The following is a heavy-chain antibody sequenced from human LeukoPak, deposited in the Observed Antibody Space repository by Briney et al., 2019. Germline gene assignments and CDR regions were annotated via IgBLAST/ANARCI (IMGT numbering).Heavy chain of an antibody. CDR3: AKLSSGYYYLPHYYYYYYMDV. V-gene: IGHV3-23*01. Sequence: GGSLRLSCAASGFTFSSYAMSWVRQAPGKGLEWVSAISGSGGSTYYADSVKGRFTISRDNSKNTLYLQMNSLRAEDTAVYYCAKLSSGYYYLPHYYYYYYMDVWGKGTTVTVSS. J-gene: IGHJ6*03. D-gene: IGHD3-22*01. CDR1: GFTFSSYA. CDR2: ISGSGGST.